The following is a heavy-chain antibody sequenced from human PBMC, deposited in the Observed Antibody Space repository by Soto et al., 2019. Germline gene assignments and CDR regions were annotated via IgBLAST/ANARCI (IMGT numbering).Heavy chain of an antibody. CDR1: GYTFTGYY. Sequence: QVPLVQSGAEVKKPGASVKVSCKASGYTFTGYYMHWVRQAPGQGLEWMGWINPNSGGTNYAQKFQGWVTMTRDTSISTAYMELSRLRSDDTAVYYCARVPFPCSGGICYLFDYWGQGTLVTVSS. D-gene: IGHD2-15*01. CDR3: ARVPFPCSGGICYLFDY. CDR2: INPNSGGT. V-gene: IGHV1-2*04. J-gene: IGHJ4*02.